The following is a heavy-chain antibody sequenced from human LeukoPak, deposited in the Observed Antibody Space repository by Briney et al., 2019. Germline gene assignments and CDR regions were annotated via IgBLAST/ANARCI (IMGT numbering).Heavy chain of an antibody. V-gene: IGHV1-18*01. D-gene: IGHD4-23*01. CDR2: ISAYNGNT. Sequence: ASVKVSCKASGYTFTSYGISWVRQAPGQGLEWMGWISAYNGNTNYAQKLQGRVTMTTDTSTSTAYMELKSLGSDDTAVYYCARDLKFDYGGNYRADDYYFDYWGQGTLVTVSS. J-gene: IGHJ4*02. CDR3: ARDLKFDYGGNYRADDYYFDY. CDR1: GYTFTSYG.